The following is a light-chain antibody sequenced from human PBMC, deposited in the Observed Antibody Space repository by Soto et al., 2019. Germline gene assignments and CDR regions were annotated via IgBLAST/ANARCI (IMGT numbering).Light chain of an antibody. CDR3: QQYSDWPLT. V-gene: IGKV3-15*01. CDR2: STS. CDR1: QSVYNN. Sequence: EIGMTQSPATLSVSPGERATLSCRASQSVYNNLAWYQQNPGQAPRLLIYSTSTRATGIPARFSGSGSGTEFTLTISNLQSEDFAVYYCQQYSDWPLTVGGGTKVEIK. J-gene: IGKJ4*01.